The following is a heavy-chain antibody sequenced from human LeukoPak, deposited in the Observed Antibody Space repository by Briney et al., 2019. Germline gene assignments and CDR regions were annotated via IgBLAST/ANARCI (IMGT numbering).Heavy chain of an antibody. J-gene: IGHJ6*03. V-gene: IGHV3-30*02. Sequence: PGGSLRLSCAASGFTFSSYGMHWVRQAPGKGLEWVAFIRYDGSNKYYADSVKGRFTISRDNSKNTLYLQMNSLRAEDTAVYYCAKDRCYSCYYYYYYMDVWGKGITVTVSS. CDR2: IRYDGSNK. D-gene: IGHD2-15*01. CDR1: GFTFSSYG. CDR3: AKDRCYSCYYYYYYMDV.